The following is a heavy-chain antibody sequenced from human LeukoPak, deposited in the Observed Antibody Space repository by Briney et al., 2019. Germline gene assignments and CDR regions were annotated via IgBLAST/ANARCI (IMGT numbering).Heavy chain of an antibody. Sequence: ASVKVSCKASGYTFTSYGISWVRQAPGQGLEWMGWISAYNGNTNYAQMLQGRVTMTTDTSTSTAYMELRSLRSDDTAVYYCARDGAVTVTYDAFDIWGQGKMVTVSS. D-gene: IGHD2/OR15-2a*01. CDR3: ARDGAVTVTYDAFDI. J-gene: IGHJ3*02. CDR1: GYTFTSYG. CDR2: ISAYNGNT. V-gene: IGHV1-18*01.